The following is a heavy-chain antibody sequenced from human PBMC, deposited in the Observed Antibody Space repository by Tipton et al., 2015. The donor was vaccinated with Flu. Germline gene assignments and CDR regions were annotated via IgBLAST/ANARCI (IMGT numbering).Heavy chain of an antibody. Sequence: SLRLSCAASGFAFSNYWMSWVRQAPGKGLEWVANIKADGSETSYVDSVKGRFTISRDNARNSLSLQMNSLRAEDTALYYCTRDDYERVGVTDSWGQGTLVTVSS. V-gene: IGHV3-7*01. CDR2: IKADGSET. D-gene: IGHD1-26*01. J-gene: IGHJ4*02. CDR3: TRDDYERVGVTDS. CDR1: GFAFSNYW.